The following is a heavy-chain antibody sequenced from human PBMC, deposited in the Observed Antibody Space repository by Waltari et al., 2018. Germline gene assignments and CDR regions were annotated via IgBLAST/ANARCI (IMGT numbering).Heavy chain of an antibody. CDR3: ASSGLEWLQKGWVTFDY. CDR2: INHSGST. V-gene: IGHV4-34*01. Sequence: QVQLQQWGAGLLKPSETLSLTCAVYGGSFSGYYWSWIRKPPGKGLEWIGEINHSGSTNYNPSLKSRVTISVDTSKNQFSLKLSSVTAADTAVYYCASSGLEWLQKGWVTFDYWGQGTLVTVSS. J-gene: IGHJ4*02. CDR1: GGSFSGYY. D-gene: IGHD5-12*01.